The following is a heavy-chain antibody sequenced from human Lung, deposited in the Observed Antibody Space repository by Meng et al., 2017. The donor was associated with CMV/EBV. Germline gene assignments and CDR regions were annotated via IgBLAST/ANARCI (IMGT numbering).Heavy chain of an antibody. J-gene: IGHJ4*01. CDR2: IKQDGSEK. D-gene: IGHD5-24*01. V-gene: IGHV3-7*01. CDR1: GFTFSIYW. CDR3: ARDLGDGSNYYYFDF. Sequence: SCAASGFTFSIYWMSWVRQAPGKGLEWVANIKQDGSEKYYVDSVEGRFTISRDNAKNSLYLQINSLRAEDAAIYYCARDLGDGSNYYYFDFWGHGTLVTVSS.